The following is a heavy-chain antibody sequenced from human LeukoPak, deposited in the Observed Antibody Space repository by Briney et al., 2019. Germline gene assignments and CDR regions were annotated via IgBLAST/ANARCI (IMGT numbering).Heavy chain of an antibody. J-gene: IGHJ4*02. CDR2: INPSGGST. CDR3: ARRGHNYDTTGYSPFDY. D-gene: IGHD3-22*01. CDR1: GYTFTSYY. V-gene: IGHV1-46*01. Sequence: AAVKVSCKASGYTFTSYYMHWVRQAPGQGLEWMGIINPSGGSTSYAQKFQGRVTMTRDTSTSTVYMELSSLRSEDTAVYYCARRGHNYDTTGYSPFDYWGQGTLVTVSS.